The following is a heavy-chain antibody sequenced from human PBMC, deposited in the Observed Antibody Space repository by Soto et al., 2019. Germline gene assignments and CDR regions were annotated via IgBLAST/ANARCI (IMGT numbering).Heavy chain of an antibody. CDR2: ISARGGST. Sequence: EVQLLESGGGLVQPGGSLRLSCAASGFSFNSYAMLWVRQAPGKGLEWVSVISARGGSTYFADSVQGRFTISRDNSKKVLSLEMNNLRADDTATYFCWKGSSEYGASVDRWGQGTLVLVSS. V-gene: IGHV3-23*01. D-gene: IGHD3-10*01. CDR1: GFSFNSYA. CDR3: WKGSSEYGASVDR. J-gene: IGHJ5*02.